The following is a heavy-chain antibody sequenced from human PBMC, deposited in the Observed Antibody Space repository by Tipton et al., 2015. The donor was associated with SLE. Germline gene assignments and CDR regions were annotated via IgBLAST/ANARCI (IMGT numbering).Heavy chain of an antibody. CDR1: GGSISSYY. CDR3: ARDHGITMIGEY. CDR2: IYYSGGT. V-gene: IGHV4-59*01. Sequence: TLSLTCTVSGGSISSYYWSWIRQPPGKGLEWIGYIYYSGGTKYNPSLKSRVTISVDTSKNQFSLKLNSVTAADTAVYYCARDHGITMIGEYWGQGTLVTVSS. J-gene: IGHJ4*02. D-gene: IGHD3-22*01.